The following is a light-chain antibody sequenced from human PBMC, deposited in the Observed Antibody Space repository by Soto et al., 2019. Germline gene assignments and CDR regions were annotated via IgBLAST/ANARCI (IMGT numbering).Light chain of an antibody. CDR1: SSNIGAGYD. V-gene: IGLV1-40*01. Sequence: QSVLTQPPSVSGAPGQRVTISCTGSSSNIGAGYDVHGYQQLPGTAPKLLIYGNSNRPSGVPERFSGSKSGTSASLAITGLQAEDEADYYCQSYDSSLSGWVFGGGTKLTVL. CDR2: GNS. CDR3: QSYDSSLSGWV. J-gene: IGLJ3*02.